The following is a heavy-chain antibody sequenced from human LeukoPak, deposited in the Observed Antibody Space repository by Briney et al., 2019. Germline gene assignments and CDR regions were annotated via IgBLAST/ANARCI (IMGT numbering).Heavy chain of an antibody. D-gene: IGHD3-10*01. CDR2: INAGNGDT. J-gene: IGHJ4*02. CDR3: ARDYHGSGGLQDAFDY. V-gene: IGHV1-3*01. Sequence: ASVKVSCKASGYTFTNYAIHWVRQAPGQRLEWMGWINAGNGDTKYSQKFQGRVTITRDTSASTAYMELSSLRSEDTAVYSCARDYHGSGGLQDAFDYWGQGTLVTVSS. CDR1: GYTFTNYA.